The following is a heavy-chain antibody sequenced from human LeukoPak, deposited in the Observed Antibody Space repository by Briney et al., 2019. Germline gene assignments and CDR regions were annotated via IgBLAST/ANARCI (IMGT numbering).Heavy chain of an antibody. CDR2: INHSGST. Sequence: SETLSLTCAVYGGSFSGYYWSWIRQPPGKGLEWIGEINHSGSTNYNPSLKSRVTISVDTSKNQFSLKLSPVTAADTAVYYCARAPTLGYCTGGSCYGVGNHYYYMDVWGKGTTVIVSS. CDR1: GGSFSGYY. D-gene: IGHD2-15*01. V-gene: IGHV4-34*01. CDR3: ARAPTLGYCTGGSCYGVGNHYYYMDV. J-gene: IGHJ6*03.